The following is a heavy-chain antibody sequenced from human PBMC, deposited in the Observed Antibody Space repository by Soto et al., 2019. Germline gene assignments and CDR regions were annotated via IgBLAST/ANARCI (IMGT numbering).Heavy chain of an antibody. V-gene: IGHV1-18*01. CDR2: ISAYNGNT. CDR1: GYTFNRYG. Sequence: ASVKVSFKASGYTFNRYGISWLRQAPGQGLEWMGWISAYNGNTNYAQKLQGRVTMTTDTSTSTAYMELRSLRSDDTAVYYCARDPEVFGSGAVAGRGFDPWGQGTLVTVSS. J-gene: IGHJ5*02. D-gene: IGHD6-19*01. CDR3: ARDPEVFGSGAVAGRGFDP.